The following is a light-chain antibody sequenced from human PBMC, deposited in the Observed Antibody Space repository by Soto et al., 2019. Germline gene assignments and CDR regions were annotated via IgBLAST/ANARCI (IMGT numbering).Light chain of an antibody. J-gene: IGKJ4*01. CDR1: QSVTSSY. Sequence: EIVLTQSPGTLSLSPGERATLSCRASQSVTSSYLVWYQQKPGQAPRLLIYGASSRATGIPDRFSGSGSGTDFTLSISRLEPEDFAVYYCQLYGTSLSLTFGGGTKVDIK. CDR2: GAS. V-gene: IGKV3-20*01. CDR3: QLYGTSLSLT.